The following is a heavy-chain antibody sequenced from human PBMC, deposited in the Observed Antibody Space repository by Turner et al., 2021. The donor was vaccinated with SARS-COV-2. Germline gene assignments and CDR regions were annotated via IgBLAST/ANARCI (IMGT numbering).Heavy chain of an antibody. CDR3: ARGEIAFADIGVYFDY. D-gene: IGHD3-3*02. CDR1: GGTFSSYA. Sequence: QVQLVQSGAEVKKPGSSVTVSCKLSGGTFSSYAISWVRQAPGQGLEWMGRSSPILDITNYAQQFQGRVTITADKSTSTAYMELSSLRSEDTAVYYCARGEIAFADIGVYFDYWGQGTLVTVSS. J-gene: IGHJ4*02. CDR2: SSPILDIT. V-gene: IGHV1-69*04.